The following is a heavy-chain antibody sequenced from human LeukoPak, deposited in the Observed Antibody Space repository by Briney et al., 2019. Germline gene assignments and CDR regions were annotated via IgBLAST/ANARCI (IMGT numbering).Heavy chain of an antibody. CDR2: IKQDGSDR. D-gene: IGHD2-8*01. CDR3: AKGCSPFDY. CDR1: GFTFRNYW. Sequence: GGSLRLSCAASGFTFRNYWMSWVRQAPGTGLEWVANIKQDGSDRNYVTSVRGRFTISRDNAESSLYLQMNSLRVEDTAVYYCAKGCSPFDYWGQGTLATVSS. V-gene: IGHV3-7*03. J-gene: IGHJ4*02.